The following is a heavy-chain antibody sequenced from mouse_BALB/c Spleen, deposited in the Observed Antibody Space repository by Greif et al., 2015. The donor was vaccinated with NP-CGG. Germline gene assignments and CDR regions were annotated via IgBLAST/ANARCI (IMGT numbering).Heavy chain of an antibody. D-gene: IGHD2-14*01. CDR3: TREVRRDYYAMDY. CDR1: GYTFTSYW. J-gene: IGHJ4*01. V-gene: IGHV1S22*01. Sequence: LQESGSELVRPGASVKLSCKASGYTFTSYWMHWVKQRHGQGLEWIGNIYPGSGSTNYDEKFKSKGTLTVDTSSSTAYMHLSSLTSEDSAVYYCTREVRRDYYAMDYWGRGTSVTVSS. CDR2: IYPGSGST.